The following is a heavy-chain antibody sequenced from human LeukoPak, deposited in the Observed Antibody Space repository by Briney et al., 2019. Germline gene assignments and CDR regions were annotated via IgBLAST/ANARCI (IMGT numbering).Heavy chain of an antibody. CDR1: GGSISSGGYY. CDR2: IYYSGST. Sequence: SETLSLTCTVSGGSISSGGYYWSWIRQHPGKGLEWIGYIYYSGSTYYNPSLKSRVTISVDTSKNQFPLKLSSVTAADTAVYYCARGDVFPRDLDIWGQGTMVTVSS. V-gene: IGHV4-31*03. J-gene: IGHJ3*02. D-gene: IGHD2-21*01. CDR3: ARGDVFPRDLDI.